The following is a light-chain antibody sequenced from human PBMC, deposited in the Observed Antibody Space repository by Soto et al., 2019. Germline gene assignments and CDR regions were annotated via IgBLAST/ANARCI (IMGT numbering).Light chain of an antibody. CDR2: GAS. CDR1: QSVSSN. CDR3: QQYNNWWT. V-gene: IGKV3-15*01. J-gene: IGKJ1*01. Sequence: ELVMTQSQATLSVSPGERATLSCRVSQSVSSNLAWYQQKPGQAPRLLIYGASTRTTGIPARFSGSGSGTEFTLTISSLQSEDFAVYYCQQYNNWWTFGQGTKVEIK.